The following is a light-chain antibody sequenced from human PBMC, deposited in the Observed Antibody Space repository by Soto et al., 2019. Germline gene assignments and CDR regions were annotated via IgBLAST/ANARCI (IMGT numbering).Light chain of an antibody. CDR2: GAS. CDR1: QSVSSN. V-gene: IGKV3-15*01. Sequence: EIVMTQSPATLSVSPGERATLSCRASQSVSSNLAWYQQKPGQAPRLLIYGASTRATGIPARFSGSGSGTEFTLTISSLQSEDFAVYYCQQYNNLPRPFGGGTKVEIK. J-gene: IGKJ4*01. CDR3: QQYNNLPRP.